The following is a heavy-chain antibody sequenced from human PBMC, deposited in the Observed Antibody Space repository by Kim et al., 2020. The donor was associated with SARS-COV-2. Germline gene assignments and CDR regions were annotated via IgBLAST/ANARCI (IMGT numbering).Heavy chain of an antibody. CDR3: AREGEHPADMIDDYYYYYGMDV. J-gene: IGHJ6*02. V-gene: IGHV6-1*01. D-gene: IGHD3-22*01. CDR2: TYYRSKWYN. CDR1: GDSVSSNSAA. Sequence: SQTLSLTCAISGDSVSSNSAAWNWIRQSPSRGLEWLGRTYYRSKWYNDYAVSVKSRITINPDTSKNQFSLQLNSVTPEDTAVYYCAREGEHPADMIDDYYYYYGMDVWGQGTTVTVSS.